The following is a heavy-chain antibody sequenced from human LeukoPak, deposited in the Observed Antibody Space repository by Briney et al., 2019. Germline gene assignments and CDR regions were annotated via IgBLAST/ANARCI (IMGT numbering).Heavy chain of an antibody. V-gene: IGHV4-59*12. J-gene: IGHJ5*02. Sequence: SETLSLTCTVSGGSISSYYWSWIRQPPGKGLEWIGYIYYSGSTNYNPSLKSRVTMSVDTSKNQFSLKLSSVTAADTAVYYCARVGGYPPGWFDPWGQGTLVTVSS. CDR1: GGSISSYY. D-gene: IGHD5-12*01. CDR2: IYYSGST. CDR3: ARVGGYPPGWFDP.